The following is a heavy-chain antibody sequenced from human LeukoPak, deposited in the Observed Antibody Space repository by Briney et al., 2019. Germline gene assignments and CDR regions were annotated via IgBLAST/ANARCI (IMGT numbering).Heavy chain of an antibody. CDR2: IYYSGST. Sequence: SETLSLTCAVYGGSISSYYWSWIRQPPGKGLEWIGYIYYSGSTNYNPSLKGRVTISVDTSKNQFSLKLSSVTAADTAVYYCARARRYIAAAKYYFDYWGQGTLVTVSS. CDR3: ARARRYIAAAKYYFDY. CDR1: GGSISSYY. V-gene: IGHV4-59*01. J-gene: IGHJ4*02. D-gene: IGHD6-13*01.